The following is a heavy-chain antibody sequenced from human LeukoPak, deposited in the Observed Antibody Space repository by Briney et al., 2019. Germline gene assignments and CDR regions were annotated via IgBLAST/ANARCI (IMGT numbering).Heavy chain of an antibody. CDR3: AGSYDSSGYYYY. J-gene: IGHJ4*02. D-gene: IGHD3-22*01. CDR1: GGSVSSGSYY. Sequence: SETLSLTCTVSGGSVSSGSYYWSWIRQPPGKGLGWIGYIYYSGSTNYNPSLKSRVTISVDTSKNQFSLKLSSVTAADTAVYYCAGSYDSSGYYYYWGQGTLVTVSS. CDR2: IYYSGST. V-gene: IGHV4-61*01.